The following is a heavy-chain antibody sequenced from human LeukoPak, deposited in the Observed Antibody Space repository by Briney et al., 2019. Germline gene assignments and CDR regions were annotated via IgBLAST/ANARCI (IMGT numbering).Heavy chain of an antibody. CDR1: GYTFTDYT. V-gene: IGHV1-3*03. CDR2: INGGSGNT. Sequence: ASVKVSCKASGYTFTDYTMHWLRQAPGQRLDWMGWINGGSGNTKYSPEFQGRVTMTRDTSISTAYMELSSLTSEDTAVYYCARDARGAAAADDPLDIWGQGTTVTVSS. CDR3: ARDARGAAAADDPLDI. D-gene: IGHD6-13*01. J-gene: IGHJ3*02.